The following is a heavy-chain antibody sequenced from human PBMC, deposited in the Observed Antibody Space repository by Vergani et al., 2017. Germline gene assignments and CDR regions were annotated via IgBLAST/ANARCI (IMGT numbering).Heavy chain of an antibody. CDR3: ARDPTYYGGRYYYYGMDV. CDR1: GFTFSSYS. V-gene: IGHV3-21*01. CDR2: ISSSSSYI. Sequence: EVQLVESGGGLVKPGGSLRPSCAASGFTFSSYSMNWVRQAPGKGLEWVSSISSSSSYIYYADSVKGRFTISRDNAKNSLYLKMNSLRAEDTAVYYCARDPTYYGGRYYYYGMDVWGQGTTVTVSS. D-gene: IGHD4-23*01. J-gene: IGHJ6*02.